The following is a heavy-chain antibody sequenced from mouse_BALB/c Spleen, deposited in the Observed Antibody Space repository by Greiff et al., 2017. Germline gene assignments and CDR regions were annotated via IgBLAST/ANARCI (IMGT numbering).Heavy chain of an antibody. D-gene: IGHD2-4*01. CDR2: IWAGGST. Sequence: VMLVESGPGLVAPSQSLSITCTVSGFSLTSYGVHWVRQPPGKGLEWLGVIWAGGSTNYNSALMSRLSISKDNSKSQVFLKMNSLQTDDTAMYYCARAVSTMITPWFAYWGQGTLVTVSA. CDR3: ARAVSTMITPWFAY. J-gene: IGHJ3*01. V-gene: IGHV2-9*02. CDR1: GFSLTSYG.